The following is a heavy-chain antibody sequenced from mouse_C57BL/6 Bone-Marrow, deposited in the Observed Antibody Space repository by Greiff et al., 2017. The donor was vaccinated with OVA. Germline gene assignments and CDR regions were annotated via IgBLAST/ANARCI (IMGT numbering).Heavy chain of an antibody. V-gene: IGHV1-81*01. CDR1: GYTFTSYG. J-gene: IGHJ4*01. CDR3: ARQRFYYYGGGGAMDY. D-gene: IGHD1-1*01. Sequence: QVQLQQSGAELARPGASVKLSCKASGYTFTSYGISWVKQRTGQGLEWIGEIYPRSGNTYYNEKLKGKATLTADKSSSTAYMELRSLTSEDSAVYFCARQRFYYYGGGGAMDYWGQGTSVTVSS. CDR2: IYPRSGNT.